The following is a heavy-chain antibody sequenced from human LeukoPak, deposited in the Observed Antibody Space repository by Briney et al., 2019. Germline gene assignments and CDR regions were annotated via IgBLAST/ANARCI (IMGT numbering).Heavy chain of an antibody. CDR2: INPNSGGT. V-gene: IGHV1-2*02. CDR3: AKGHMTTVTHFDY. Sequence: ASVKVSCKASGYTFTGYYMHWVRQAPGQGLEWMGWINPNSGGTNYAQKFQGRVTMTRDTSISTAYMELSRLRSDDTAVYYCAKGHMTTVTHFDYWGQGTLVTVSS. D-gene: IGHD4-17*01. CDR1: GYTFTGYY. J-gene: IGHJ4*02.